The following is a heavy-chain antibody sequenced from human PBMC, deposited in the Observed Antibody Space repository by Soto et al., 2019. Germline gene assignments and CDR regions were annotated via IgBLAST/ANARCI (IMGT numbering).Heavy chain of an antibody. D-gene: IGHD6-13*01. CDR3: ARDRSSTHYYGMDV. J-gene: IGHJ6*02. Sequence: SETLSLTCTVSGGSISSGGYYWSWIRQHPGKGLEWIGYIYYSGSTYYNPSLKSRVTISVDTSKNQFSLKLSSVTAADTAVYYCARDRSSTHYYGMDVWGQGTTVTVSS. CDR2: IYYSGST. V-gene: IGHV4-31*03. CDR1: GGSISSGGYY.